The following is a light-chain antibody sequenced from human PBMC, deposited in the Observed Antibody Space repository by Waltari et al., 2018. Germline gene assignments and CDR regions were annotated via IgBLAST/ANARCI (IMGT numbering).Light chain of an antibody. CDR3: HVWHPHVDPGV. J-gene: IGLJ1*01. Sequence: SYVVTQPPSVSVAPGETATIPCGGEHIGTYSVHWYQQKAGQAPVLVIFYDRDRPSGIPDRFSGSNSGNTATLTISRVEAGDEARYYCHVWHPHVDPGVFGTGTEVTVL. CDR1: HIGTYS. V-gene: IGLV3-21*04. CDR2: YDR.